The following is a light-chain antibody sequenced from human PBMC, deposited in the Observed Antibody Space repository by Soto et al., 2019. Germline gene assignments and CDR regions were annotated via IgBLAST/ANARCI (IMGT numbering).Light chain of an antibody. CDR2: GAS. CDR3: QQYNEWPET. V-gene: IGKV3-15*01. Sequence: EIVMTHSPATLSVSPGERATLSCRASHNVRSSLAWYQQKAGQAPRLLIHGASTRATGIPGRFSGSGSGTEFTLIISSLQSEDFAVYYCQQYNEWPETFGHGTKVDI. J-gene: IGKJ1*01. CDR1: HNVRSS.